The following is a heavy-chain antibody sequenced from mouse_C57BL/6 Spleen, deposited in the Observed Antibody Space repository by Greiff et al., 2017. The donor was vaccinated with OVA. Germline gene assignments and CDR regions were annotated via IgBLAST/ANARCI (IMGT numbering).Heavy chain of an antibody. CDR1: GFSLSTSGMG. CDR3: ARYYYGSSSYYFDY. J-gene: IGHJ2*01. CDR2: IYWDDDK. V-gene: IGHV8-12*01. Sequence: QVTLKESGPGILQSSHTLSLTCSFSGFSLSTSGMGVSWLRQPSGKGLEWLAHIYWDDDKRYNPSLKSRPTISKDTSRNQVFLKITSVDTAETATYYCARYYYGSSSYYFDYWGQGTTLTVSS. D-gene: IGHD1-1*01.